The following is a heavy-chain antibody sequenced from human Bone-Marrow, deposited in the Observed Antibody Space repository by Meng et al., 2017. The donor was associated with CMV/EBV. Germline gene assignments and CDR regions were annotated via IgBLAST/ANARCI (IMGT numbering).Heavy chain of an antibody. CDR3: AKAGGTAARESYYYYGMDV. D-gene: IGHD2-2*01. CDR1: GFTFSSYW. Sequence: GESLKISCAASGFTFSSYWMSWVRQAPGKGLEWVANIKEDGSEKYYVDSVKGRFIISRDNAKNSLYLQMNSLRAEDTALYYCAKAGGTAARESYYYYGMDVWGQGTTVTGSS. J-gene: IGHJ6*01. V-gene: IGHV3-7*03. CDR2: IKEDGSEK.